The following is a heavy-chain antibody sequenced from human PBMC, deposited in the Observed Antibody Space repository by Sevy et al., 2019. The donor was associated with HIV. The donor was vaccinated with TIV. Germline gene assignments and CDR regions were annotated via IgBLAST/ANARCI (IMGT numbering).Heavy chain of an antibody. CDR3: ARSPPVVVVPGAPSWFDP. CDR2: INESGIT. D-gene: IGHD2-2*01. V-gene: IGHV4-34*01. J-gene: IGHJ5*02. CDR1: DGSFSGYY. Sequence: SETLSLTCAVHDGSFSGYYWNWIRQLPGKGLEWIGEINESGITYYNPPLKSRVTISVDTSKKQFSLKLTSVTAADTALYFCARSPPVVVVPGAPSWFDPWGQGTLVTVSS.